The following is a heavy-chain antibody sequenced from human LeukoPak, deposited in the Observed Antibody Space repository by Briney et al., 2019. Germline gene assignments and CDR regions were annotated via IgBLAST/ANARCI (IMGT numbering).Heavy chain of an antibody. CDR2: IYYSGST. V-gene: IGHV4-59*01. CDR3: ARGRGSRIYYYYYMDV. D-gene: IGHD3-10*01. J-gene: IGHJ6*03. Sequence: SETLSLTCTVSGGSISSYYWSWIRQPPGKGLEWIGHIYYSGSTNYNPSLKSRVTISVDTSKNQFSLKPSSVTAADTAVYYCARGRGSRIYYYYYMDVWGKGTTVTISS. CDR1: GGSISSYY.